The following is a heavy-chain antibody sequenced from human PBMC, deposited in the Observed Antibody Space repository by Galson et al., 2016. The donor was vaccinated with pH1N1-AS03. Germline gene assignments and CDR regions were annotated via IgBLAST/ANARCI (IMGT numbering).Heavy chain of an antibody. Sequence: LSLTCSVSGASVSHYASYWGWIRQAPGKGLEWIATVPARGTTYHNPSLDSRLTISLDTSKNHFSLTLTSVTAADTAMYYCARDRRDCSGGSCSQDGWFDPWGQGTLVVVSS. CDR2: VPARGTT. D-gene: IGHD2-15*01. CDR1: GASVSHYASY. V-gene: IGHV4-39*07. CDR3: ARDRRDCSGGSCSQDGWFDP. J-gene: IGHJ5*02.